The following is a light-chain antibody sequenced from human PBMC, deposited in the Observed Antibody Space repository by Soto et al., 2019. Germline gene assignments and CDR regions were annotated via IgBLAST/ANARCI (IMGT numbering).Light chain of an antibody. Sequence: QSVLTQPPSESGAPGQRVTISCTGNSSNIGAGYDVHWYQQLPGTAPKVLIYGNNNRPSGVPDRFSGSKAGTSASLAITGLQAEDEGHDYCQSYASSLRGVVFGGGTKLTVL. V-gene: IGLV1-40*01. CDR1: SSNIGAGYD. J-gene: IGLJ2*01. CDR3: QSYASSLRGVV. CDR2: GNN.